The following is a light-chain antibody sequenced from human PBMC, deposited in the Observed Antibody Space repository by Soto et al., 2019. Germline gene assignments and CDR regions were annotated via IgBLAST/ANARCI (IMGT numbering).Light chain of an antibody. Sequence: EIVMTQSPATLSVAPGERATLSCRASQSVSSNLAWYQQKPGQAPRLLIYDASTRATGIPARFSGSGSGTEFTLTISSLQSEDFAVYYCQQYNNWLMYTFGQVTKVEIK. CDR3: QQYNNWLMYT. CDR1: QSVSSN. V-gene: IGKV3-15*01. J-gene: IGKJ2*01. CDR2: DAS.